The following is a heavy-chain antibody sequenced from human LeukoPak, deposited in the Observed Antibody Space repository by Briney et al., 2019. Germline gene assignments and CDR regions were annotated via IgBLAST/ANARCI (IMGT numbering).Heavy chain of an antibody. Sequence: GGSLRLSCAASGFTFSSYSMNWVRQAPGKGLEWVSYISSSGSTIYYADSVKGRFTISRDNAKNSLYLQMNSLRAEDTAVYYCARDSYSYRFDYWGQGTLVTVSS. CDR1: GFTFSSYS. D-gene: IGHD5-18*01. J-gene: IGHJ4*02. CDR2: ISSSGSTI. CDR3: ARDSYSYRFDY. V-gene: IGHV3-48*04.